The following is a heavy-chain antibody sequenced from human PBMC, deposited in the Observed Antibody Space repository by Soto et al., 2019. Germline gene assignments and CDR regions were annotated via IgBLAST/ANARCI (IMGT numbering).Heavy chain of an antibody. Sequence: QLQLQESGPGLVKPSETLSLTCTVSGGSISSSSYYWGWIRQPPGKGLEWIGSIYYSGSTYYNPSLKSRVTISVDTSKNQFSLKLSSVTAADTAVYYCAGHGQRNSDWYFDLWGRGTLVTVSS. CDR3: AGHGQRNSDWYFDL. V-gene: IGHV4-39*01. J-gene: IGHJ2*01. CDR2: IYYSGST. CDR1: GGSISSSSYY. D-gene: IGHD4-4*01.